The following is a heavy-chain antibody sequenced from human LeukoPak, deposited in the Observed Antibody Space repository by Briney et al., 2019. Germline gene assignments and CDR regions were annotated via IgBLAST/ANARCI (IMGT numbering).Heavy chain of an antibody. J-gene: IGHJ4*02. D-gene: IGHD2-2*01. CDR2: INQGGSEK. CDR1: EFIFSNYW. V-gene: IGHV3-7*03. Sequence: GGSLRLSCAASEFIFSNYWMSWVRQGPGEGPEWVANINQGGSEKYYVDSVKGRFTTSRDNAKNSLDLQMNSLRVEDTAIYYCARLVVPPGNRGWYYEHWGQGTLVTVSS. CDR3: ARLVVPPGNRGWYYEH.